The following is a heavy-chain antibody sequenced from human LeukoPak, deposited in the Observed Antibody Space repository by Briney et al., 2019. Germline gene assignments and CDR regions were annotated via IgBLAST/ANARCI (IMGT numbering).Heavy chain of an antibody. J-gene: IGHJ3*02. CDR3: ARGEFYSSSWSIEAFNI. D-gene: IGHD6-13*01. Sequence: ASVKVSCKASGYTFISYVINRVRQAPGQGLEWMGWINTNTGDPTYAQGFTGRFVFSLDTSVSTAYLQISSLKAEDTAVYYCARGEFYSSSWSIEAFNIWGQGTMVTVSS. V-gene: IGHV7-4-1*02. CDR1: GYTFISYV. CDR2: INTNTGDP.